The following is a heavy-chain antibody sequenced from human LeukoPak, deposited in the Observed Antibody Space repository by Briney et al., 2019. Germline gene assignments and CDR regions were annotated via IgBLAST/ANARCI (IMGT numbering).Heavy chain of an antibody. CDR2: MRSKANSYAT. D-gene: IGHD6-13*01. CDR1: GFTFSGSI. J-gene: IGHJ4*02. V-gene: IGHV3-73*01. CDR3: TRLGEYTSSWDDY. Sequence: GGSLRLSCAASGFTFSGSIIHWVRQASGKGLEWVARMRSKANSYATAYAASVKGRFTISRGDSINTAYLQMNSLKTEDTAVYYCTRLGEYTSSWDDYWGQGTLVTVSS.